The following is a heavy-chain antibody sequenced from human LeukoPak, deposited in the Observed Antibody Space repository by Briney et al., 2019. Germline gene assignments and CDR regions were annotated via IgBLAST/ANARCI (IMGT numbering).Heavy chain of an antibody. CDR2: IYYSGST. CDR3: ARVRISWFDP. CDR1: GGSISSSSYY. V-gene: IGHV4-39*07. D-gene: IGHD3-10*01. J-gene: IGHJ5*02. Sequence: SETLSLTCTVSGGSISSSSYYWGWIRQPPGKGLEWIGSIYYSGSTNYNPSLKSRVTISVDTSKNQFSLKLSSVTAADTAVYYCARVRISWFDPWGQGTLVTVSS.